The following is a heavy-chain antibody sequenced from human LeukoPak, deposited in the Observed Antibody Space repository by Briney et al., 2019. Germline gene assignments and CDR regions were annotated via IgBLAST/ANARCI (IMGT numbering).Heavy chain of an antibody. CDR1: GYTFTGYY. CDR2: IDPNSGGT. V-gene: IGHV1-2*02. J-gene: IGHJ6*02. Sequence: ASVKVSCKASGYTFTGYYMHWVRQAPGQGLEWMGWIDPNSGGTNYAQKFQGRVTMTRDTSISTAYMELSRLRSDDTAVYYCARSPMVRGVIGYYGMDVWGQGTTVTVSS. D-gene: IGHD3-10*01. CDR3: ARSPMVRGVIGYYGMDV.